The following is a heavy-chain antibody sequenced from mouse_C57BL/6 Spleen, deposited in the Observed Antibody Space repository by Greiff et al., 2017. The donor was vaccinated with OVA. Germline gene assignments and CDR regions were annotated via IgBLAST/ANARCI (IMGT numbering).Heavy chain of an antibody. CDR3: ARSGNYGSYYGMDY. V-gene: IGHV1-64*01. J-gene: IGHJ4*01. CDR2: IHPNSGST. CDR1: GYTFTSYW. Sequence: QVQLQQPEAELVKPGASVKLSCKASGYTFTSYWMHWVKQRPGQGLEWIGMIHPNSGSTHYTEKFKSKATLTVDKSSSTAYMKLSSLTAEDSAVYYCARSGNYGSYYGMDYWGKGTTVTVSA. D-gene: IGHD2-1*01.